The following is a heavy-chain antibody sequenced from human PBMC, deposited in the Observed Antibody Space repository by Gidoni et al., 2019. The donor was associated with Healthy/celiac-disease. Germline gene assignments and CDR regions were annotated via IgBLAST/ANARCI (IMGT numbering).Heavy chain of an antibody. CDR3: AKDRVVRFLEWLSDPLFDY. Sequence: QVQLVESGGGVVQPGRSLRLSCAASGFPFSSYGMHWVRQAPGKGREWVAVISYDGSNKYYADSVKGRFTSARDNSKNTLYLQMNSLRAEDTAVYYCAKDRVVRFLEWLSDPLFDYWGQGTLVTVSS. V-gene: IGHV3-30*18. J-gene: IGHJ4*02. CDR2: ISYDGSNK. D-gene: IGHD3-3*01. CDR1: GFPFSSYG.